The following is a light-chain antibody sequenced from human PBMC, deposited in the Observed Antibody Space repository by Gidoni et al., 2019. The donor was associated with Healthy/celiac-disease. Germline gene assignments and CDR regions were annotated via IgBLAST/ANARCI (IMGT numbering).Light chain of an antibody. CDR1: QSISSW. J-gene: IGKJ3*01. Sequence: DIQMTQSPSTLSASVGDRVTITCRASQSISSWLAWYQQKPGKAPKLLIYKASSLESGVPSRFSGSGSGTEFTLTISSLQPDDFATYYCQQYNSYSFXSXTKVDI. CDR3: QQYNSYS. V-gene: IGKV1-5*03. CDR2: KAS.